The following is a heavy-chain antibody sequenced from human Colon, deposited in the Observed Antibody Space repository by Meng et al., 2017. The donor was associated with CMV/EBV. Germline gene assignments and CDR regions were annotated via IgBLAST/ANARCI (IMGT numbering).Heavy chain of an antibody. CDR2: IKPNSGGT. J-gene: IGHJ4*02. CDR1: GYSCTGYY. D-gene: IGHD3-22*01. V-gene: IGHV1-2*04. CDR3: ARTRTYYDSSGAFDY. Sequence: SGYSCTGYYMKWVRQAPGQGLEWMGWIKPNSGGTNYAQKDQGWVTMTRDTSISTAYMELSRLRSNDTAVYYCARTRTYYDSSGAFDYWGQGTLVTVSS.